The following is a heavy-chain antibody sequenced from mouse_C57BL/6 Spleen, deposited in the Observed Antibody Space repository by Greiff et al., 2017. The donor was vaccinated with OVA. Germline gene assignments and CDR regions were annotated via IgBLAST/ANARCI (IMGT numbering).Heavy chain of an antibody. J-gene: IGHJ1*03. CDR1: GFTFSNYW. D-gene: IGHD1-1*01. CDR2: IRLKSDNYAT. V-gene: IGHV6-3*01. Sequence: EVMLVESGGGLVQPGGSMKLSCVASGFTFSNYWMNWVRQSPEKGLEWVAQIRLKSDNYATHYAESVKGRFTISRDDSKSSVYLQMNNLRAEDTGIYYCTGRGTVDPYWYFDVWGTGTTVTVSS. CDR3: TGRGTVDPYWYFDV.